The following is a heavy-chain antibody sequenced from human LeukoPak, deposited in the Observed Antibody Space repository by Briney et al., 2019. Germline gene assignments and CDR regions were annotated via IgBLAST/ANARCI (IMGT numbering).Heavy chain of an antibody. D-gene: IGHD2-2*01. CDR1: VYTFTSYG. CDR2: ISAYNGNT. CDR3: ARVRVVPAAIPSGYYYYMDV. J-gene: IGHJ6*03. Sequence: ASVKVSCKASVYTFTSYGISWVRQAPGQGLEWMGWISAYNGNTNYAQKLQGRVTMTTDTSTSTAYMELRSLRSDDTAVYYCARVRVVPAAIPSGYYYYMDVWGKGTTVTVSS. V-gene: IGHV1-18*01.